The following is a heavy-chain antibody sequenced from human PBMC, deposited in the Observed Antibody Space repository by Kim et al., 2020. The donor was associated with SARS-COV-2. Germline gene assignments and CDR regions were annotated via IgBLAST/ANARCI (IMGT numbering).Heavy chain of an antibody. CDR3: ARVHKYYDPPH. CDR2: IYYSGST. J-gene: IGHJ4*02. CDR1: GGSISSGDYY. D-gene: IGHD3-22*01. Sequence: SETLSLTCTVSGGSISSGDYYWSWIRQPPGKGLEWIGYIYYSGSTYYNPSLKSRVTISVDTSKNQFSLKPSSVTAADTAVYYCARVHKYYDPPHWGQGTLVTVSS. V-gene: IGHV4-30-4*01.